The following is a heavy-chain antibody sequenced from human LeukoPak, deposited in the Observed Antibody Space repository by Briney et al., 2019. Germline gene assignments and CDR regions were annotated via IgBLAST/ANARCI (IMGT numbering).Heavy chain of an antibody. V-gene: IGHV1-46*01. CDR1: GYTFSNYY. J-gene: IGHJ4*02. D-gene: IGHD6-19*01. CDR2: INPTGGST. CDR3: ARDTPGYSSGWLY. Sequence: ASVKVSCKTSGYTFSNYYIHWVRQAPGQGLEWMGIINPTGGSTNYAQKFQGRVTMTRDMSTSTVYMELSSLRSEDTAVYYCARDTPGYSSGWLYWGRGTLVTVSS.